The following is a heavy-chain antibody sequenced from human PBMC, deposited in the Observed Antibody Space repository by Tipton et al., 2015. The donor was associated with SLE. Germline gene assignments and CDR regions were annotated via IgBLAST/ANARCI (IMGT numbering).Heavy chain of an antibody. V-gene: IGHV4-39*07. CDR1: GGSIRGSTDF. CDR3: ERGEYSSGWYDL. CDR2: IYHTGST. Sequence: PGLVKPSETLSVTCSVSGGSIRGSTDFWGWIRQPPGKPLEWIGSIYHTGSTYYNPSLESRVTVSVDTSNNQFSLNVTSVTAADTAVYFCERGEYSSGWYDLWGRGTLVTVSS. D-gene: IGHD6-19*01. J-gene: IGHJ2*01.